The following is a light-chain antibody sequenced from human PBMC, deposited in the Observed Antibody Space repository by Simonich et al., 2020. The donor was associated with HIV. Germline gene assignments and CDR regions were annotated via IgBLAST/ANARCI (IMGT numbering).Light chain of an antibody. J-gene: IGKJ2*01. CDR1: PGIRSY. V-gene: IGKV1-9*01. CDR3: QQLNSYPPYT. Sequence: IQLTQSPSFLSASVGDRVTITCRASPGIRSYLAWYQQKPGKAPKLLIYAASTLQSGVPARFSGSGSWTEFTLTISSLQPEDFATYYCQQLNSYPPYTFGQGTKLEIK. CDR2: AAS.